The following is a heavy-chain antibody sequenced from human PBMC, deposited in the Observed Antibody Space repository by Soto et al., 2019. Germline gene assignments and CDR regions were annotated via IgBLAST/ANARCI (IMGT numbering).Heavy chain of an antibody. V-gene: IGHV3-23*01. CDR3: ANRGDDIKFFHH. J-gene: IGHJ1*01. Sequence: EVQLLESGGGLVQPGGSLRLSCAASGLTFSHNAMSWVRQAPGKGLEWVSTISGNGSVTYYTDSVKGRFTISRDNSKNTVYMQMNSLRAEDTAVYYCANRGDDIKFFHHWGQGTLVTVSS. CDR1: GLTFSHNA. D-gene: IGHD2-21*02. CDR2: ISGNGSVT.